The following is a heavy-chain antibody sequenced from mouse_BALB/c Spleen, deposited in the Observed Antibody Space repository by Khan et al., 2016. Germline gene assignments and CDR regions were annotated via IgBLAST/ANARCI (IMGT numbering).Heavy chain of an antibody. CDR1: GFYITDTY. CDR3: ARMARK. Sequence: VQLQQSGAELVKSGPTVSLSCTVSGFYITDTYMHWLKQWPEQGLEWIGRIDPPSGNTKYDAMIQGKATITADTSSHTAYLQLSSLTSEDTAVYYWARMARKWGQGTTLTVSS. V-gene: IGHV14-3*02. CDR2: IDPPSGNT. D-gene: IGHD2-3*01. J-gene: IGHJ2*01.